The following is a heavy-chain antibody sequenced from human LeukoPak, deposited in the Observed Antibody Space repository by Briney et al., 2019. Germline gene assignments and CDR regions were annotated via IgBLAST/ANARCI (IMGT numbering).Heavy chain of an antibody. Sequence: GASVKVSCKASGYTFTGYYMHWVRQAPGQGLEWMGWINPNSGGTNYAQKFQGRVTMTRDTSISTTYMDLSRLTSDGTAVYYCVRDSGGTCDYWGQGSLVTVSS. CDR2: INPNSGGT. J-gene: IGHJ4*02. CDR3: VRDSGGTCDY. V-gene: IGHV1-2*02. CDR1: GYTFTGYY. D-gene: IGHD2-15*01.